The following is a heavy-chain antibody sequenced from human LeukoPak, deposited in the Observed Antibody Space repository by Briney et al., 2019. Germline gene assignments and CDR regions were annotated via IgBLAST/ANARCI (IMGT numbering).Heavy chain of an antibody. CDR2: INHSGST. V-gene: IGHV4-34*01. D-gene: IGHD3-9*01. CDR3: ARNRAYYDILTGYRGPNWFDP. CDR1: GGSFSGYY. Sequence: SETLSLTCAVYGGSFSGYYWSWIRQPPGKGPEWIGEINHSGSTNYNPSLESRVTISVDTSKNQFSLKLSSVTAADTAVYYCARNRAYYDILTGYRGPNWFDPWGQGTLVTVSS. J-gene: IGHJ5*02.